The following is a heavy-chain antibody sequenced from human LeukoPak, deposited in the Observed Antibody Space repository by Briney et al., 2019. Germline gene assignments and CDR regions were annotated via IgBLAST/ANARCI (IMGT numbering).Heavy chain of an antibody. J-gene: IGHJ4*02. CDR1: GGSISSSSYY. CDR3: ARDGRIQLWLKGFYFDY. V-gene: IGHV4-39*07. Sequence: PSETLSLTCTVSGGSISSSSYYWGWIRQPPGKGLEWIGSIYYSGSTYYNPSLKSRVTISVDTSKNQFSLKLSSVTAADTAVYYCARDGRIQLWLKGFYFDYWGQGTLVTVSS. D-gene: IGHD5-18*01. CDR2: IYYSGST.